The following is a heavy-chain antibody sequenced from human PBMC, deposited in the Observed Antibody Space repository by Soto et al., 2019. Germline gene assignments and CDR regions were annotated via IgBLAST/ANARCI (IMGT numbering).Heavy chain of an antibody. D-gene: IGHD3-3*01. CDR2: ISFDGSNK. J-gene: IGHJ6*02. Sequence: PGGSLRLSCAASGFTFSSYGIHWVRQAPGKGLEWVAVISFDGSNKYYADSVKGRFIISRDNSKNTLYLQMNSLRAEDTAMYYCAKSMESWIGGMDVWGQGTTVTVYS. CDR1: GFTFSSYG. CDR3: AKSMESWIGGMDV. V-gene: IGHV3-30*18.